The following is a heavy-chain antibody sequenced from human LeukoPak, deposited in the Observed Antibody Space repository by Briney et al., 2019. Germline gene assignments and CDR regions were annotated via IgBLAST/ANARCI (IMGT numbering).Heavy chain of an antibody. CDR3: AKGRVCSGANCYSTAPDC. CDR1: GFTFSSYA. J-gene: IGHJ4*02. CDR2: ISASGGKT. D-gene: IGHD2-15*01. V-gene: IGHV3-23*01. Sequence: PGGSLRLSCAASGFTFSSYAMSWVRQAPGKGLEWVSAISASGGKTYNADSVKGRFTLSRDNPKNTLYLQMNSLTAEDTAVYYCAKGRVCSGANCYSTAPDCWGQGTWSPSPQ.